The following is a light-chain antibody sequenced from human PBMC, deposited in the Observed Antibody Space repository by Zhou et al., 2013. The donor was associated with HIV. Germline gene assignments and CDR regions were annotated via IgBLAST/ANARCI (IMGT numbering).Light chain of an antibody. CDR3: QQYNNWPPGS. Sequence: EIVLTQSPATLSLSPGERATLSCRASQSVSSFLVWYQQTPGQAPRLLIYDASNRATGIPARFSGSGAGTEFTLTISSLQSEDFAVYYCQQYNNWPPGSFGQGAKLEIK. CDR1: QSVSSF. CDR2: DAS. V-gene: IGKV3-11*01. J-gene: IGKJ2*04.